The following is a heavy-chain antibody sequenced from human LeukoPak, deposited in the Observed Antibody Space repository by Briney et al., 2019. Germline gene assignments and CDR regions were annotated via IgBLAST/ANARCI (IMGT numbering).Heavy chain of an antibody. V-gene: IGHV3-23*01. CDR3: AKDLGSVVTPPSLDY. D-gene: IGHD4-23*01. CDR2: ASGSGGST. CDR1: GFTFSSYA. Sequence: GGSLRLSCAASGFTFSSYAMSWVRQAPGKGLEWVSSASGSGGSTYYADSVKGRFTISRDDSKNTLYLQMNSLRAEDTAVYYCAKDLGSVVTPPSLDYWGQGTLVTVSS. J-gene: IGHJ4*02.